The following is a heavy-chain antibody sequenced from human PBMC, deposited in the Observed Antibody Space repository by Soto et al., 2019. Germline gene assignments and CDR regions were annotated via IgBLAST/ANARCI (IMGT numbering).Heavy chain of an antibody. V-gene: IGHV4-30-4*01. J-gene: IGHJ4*02. CDR1: GGSISSGDYY. D-gene: IGHD3-22*01. Sequence: SETLSLTCTVSGGSISSGDYYWSWVRQPPGKGLEWIGYIYYSGSTYYNPSLKSRVTISVDTSKNQFSLKLSSVTAADTAVYYCARGDHYYYDSSGYYFWGQGTLVTVSS. CDR2: IYYSGST. CDR3: ARGDHYYYDSSGYYF.